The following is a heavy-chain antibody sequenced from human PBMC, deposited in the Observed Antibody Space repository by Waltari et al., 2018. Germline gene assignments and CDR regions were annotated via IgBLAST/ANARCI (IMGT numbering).Heavy chain of an antibody. CDR1: GYTFTRHA. CDR3: AREYSSGWYYNWFDP. V-gene: IGHV1-8*02. CDR2: MSPNSGNT. Sequence: QVQLVQSGAEVKKPGASVKVSCKASGYTFTRHAINWVRQAPGQGLEWMGWMSPNSGNTGDAQKCQGRVTMTRNTSISTAYMELSSLGSEDTAVYYCAREYSSGWYYNWFDPWGQGTLVTVSS. D-gene: IGHD6-19*01. J-gene: IGHJ5*02.